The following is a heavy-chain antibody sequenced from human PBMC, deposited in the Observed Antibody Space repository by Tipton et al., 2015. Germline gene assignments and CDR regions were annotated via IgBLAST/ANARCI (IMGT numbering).Heavy chain of an antibody. CDR1: GSSVGSGNYY. Sequence: TLSLTCFVSGSSVGSGNYYWSWIRQPPGKGLEWIGYIYYGGNTNYNPSLKSRVTISVDASKNQFSLNLTSVTAADTAVYYCARAIFGSGSYYFDCWGQGTLVTVSS. V-gene: IGHV4-61*01. J-gene: IGHJ4*02. CDR3: ARAIFGSGSYYFDC. D-gene: IGHD3-10*01. CDR2: IYYGGNT.